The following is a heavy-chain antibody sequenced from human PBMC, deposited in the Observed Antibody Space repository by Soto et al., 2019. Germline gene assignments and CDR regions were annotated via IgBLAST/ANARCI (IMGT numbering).Heavy chain of an antibody. D-gene: IGHD3-22*01. CDR2: ISPYNGNT. CDR1: GYTFSSYG. CDR3: AGGNYYYDNSGYYTLDY. V-gene: IGHV1-18*01. J-gene: IGHJ4*02. Sequence: VASVKVSCKASGYTFSSYGISWVRQAPGQGLEWMGWISPYNGNTNYAQKLQGRVTMTTDTSTGTVYMELRSLRSDDTAVYYCAGGNYYYDNSGYYTLDYWGQRTLVTVSS.